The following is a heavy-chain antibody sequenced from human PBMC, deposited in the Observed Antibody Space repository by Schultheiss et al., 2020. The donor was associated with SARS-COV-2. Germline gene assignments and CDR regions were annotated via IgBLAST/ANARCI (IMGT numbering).Heavy chain of an antibody. CDR1: GFTFSSYA. V-gene: IGHV3-64D*06. D-gene: IGHD2-2*01. CDR2: ISSNGGST. CDR3: ARDSGYCSSTSCYNYFDY. J-gene: IGHJ4*02. Sequence: GGSLRLSCSASGFTFSSYAMHWVRQAPGKGLEYVSAISSNGGSTYYADSVKGRFTISRDNSKNTLYLQMSSLRAEDTAVYYCARDSGYCSSTSCYNYFDYWGQGTLVTVSS.